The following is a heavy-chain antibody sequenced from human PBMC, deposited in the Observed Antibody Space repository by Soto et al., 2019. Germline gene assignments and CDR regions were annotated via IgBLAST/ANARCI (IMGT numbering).Heavy chain of an antibody. Sequence: QVQLQESGPGLVKPSETLSLTCSVSGGSISNHYWSWIRQPPGKELEWIGYIFYNGITTYNPSLKSRLTMSIDTSRNQISLKLTTVTAADTAVYYCTRANWYSEYWGQGTLVTVSS. V-gene: IGHV4-59*11. CDR1: GGSISNHY. CDR2: IFYNGIT. J-gene: IGHJ4*02. CDR3: TRANWYSEY. D-gene: IGHD7-27*01.